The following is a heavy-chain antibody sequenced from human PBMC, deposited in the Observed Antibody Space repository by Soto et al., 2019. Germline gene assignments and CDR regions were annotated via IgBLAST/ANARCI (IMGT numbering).Heavy chain of an antibody. D-gene: IGHD1-7*01. CDR3: ARDPSRTTGYNWFDP. V-gene: IGHV4-61*01. CDR1: GGSISSSSYY. J-gene: IGHJ5*02. Sequence: SETLSLTCTVSGGSISSSSYYWSWIRQPPGKGLEWIGYIYYSGSTNYNPSLKSRVTISVDTSKNQFSLKLSSVTAADTAVYYCARDPSRTTGYNWFDPWGQGTLVTVSS. CDR2: IYYSGST.